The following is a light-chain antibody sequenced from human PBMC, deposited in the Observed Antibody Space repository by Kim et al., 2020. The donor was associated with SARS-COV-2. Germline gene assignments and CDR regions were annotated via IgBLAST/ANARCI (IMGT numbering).Light chain of an antibody. CDR2: KVS. J-gene: IGKJ2*01. Sequence: DVVMTQSPLSLPVTLGQPASISCRSSQSLVYSDGNTYLNWFQQMPGQSPKRLIYKVSNRDSGVPDRFSGSGSGTDFTLKISREEVEAVGVEYCLKRQQRQTAYTFGQGTKLEI. CDR1: QSLVYSDGNTY. CDR3: LKRQQRQTAYT. V-gene: IGKV2-30*01.